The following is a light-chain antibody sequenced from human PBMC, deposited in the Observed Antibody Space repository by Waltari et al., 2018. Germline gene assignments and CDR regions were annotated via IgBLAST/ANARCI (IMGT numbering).Light chain of an antibody. V-gene: IGKV3-20*01. CDR3: QHYDGSHMWT. J-gene: IGKJ1*01. CDR2: GAS. Sequence: IALTQSPGTLSLSPRERATLSCRARQSFSSSYLAWYQQRPGQAPRLLIYGASSRATGIPDRFSGSGSGTDFTLTISRLEPEDFAVYYCQHYDGSHMWTFGQGTKVEIK. CDR1: QSFSSSY.